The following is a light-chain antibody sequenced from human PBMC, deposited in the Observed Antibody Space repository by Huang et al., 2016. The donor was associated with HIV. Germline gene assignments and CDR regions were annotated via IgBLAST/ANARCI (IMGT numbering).Light chain of an antibody. V-gene: IGKV1-9*01. CDR1: QGISRY. Sequence: IQLTQSPSSLSASVGDRVTITCRARQGISRYLAWYQHKPGKAPKLLVYAASTLQSGVATRFSGSGSGTEFTLTISSLQPEDFATYYCQQLNTYPRTFGQGTKVEIK. CDR2: AAS. J-gene: IGKJ1*01. CDR3: QQLNTYPRT.